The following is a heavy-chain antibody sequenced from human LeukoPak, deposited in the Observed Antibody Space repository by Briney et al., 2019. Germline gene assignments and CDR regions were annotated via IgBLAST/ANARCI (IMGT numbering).Heavy chain of an antibody. D-gene: IGHD5-12*01. V-gene: IGHV3-53*01. Sequence: GGSLRLSCAASGFTVSSNYMSWVRQAPGKGLEWVSVIYSGGDTYYADSVKGRFTISRDNSKDTLYLQMNTLRAEDTAVYYCARASGYSGYDPFDYWGQGTLVTVSS. CDR3: ARASGYSGYDPFDY. CDR1: GFTVSSNY. CDR2: IYSGGDT. J-gene: IGHJ4*02.